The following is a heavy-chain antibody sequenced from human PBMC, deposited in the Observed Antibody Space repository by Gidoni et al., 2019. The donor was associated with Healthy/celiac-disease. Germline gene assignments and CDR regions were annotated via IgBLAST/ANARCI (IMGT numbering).Heavy chain of an antibody. J-gene: IGHJ6*02. V-gene: IGHV1-69*01. CDR3: ANLGYCSGGSCYYYGMDV. Sequence: QVQLVQSGAEVKKPGSSVKLSCKASGGTFRSYAISWVRQAPGQGLEWMGGIIPIFGTANYAQKLQGRVTITADESTSTAYMELSSLRSEDTAVYYCANLGYCSGGSCYYYGMDVWGQGTTVTVSS. D-gene: IGHD2-15*01. CDR2: IIPIFGTA. CDR1: GGTFRSYA.